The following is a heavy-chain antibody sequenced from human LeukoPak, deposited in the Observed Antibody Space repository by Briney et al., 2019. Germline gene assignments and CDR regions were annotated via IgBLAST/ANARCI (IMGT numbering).Heavy chain of an antibody. D-gene: IGHD3-22*01. CDR3: ARGYKPIVVVITTWFDP. Sequence: SETLSLTCAVYGGSFSGYYWSWIRQPPGKGLEWIGEINHSGSTNYNPSLKSRVTISVDTSKNQFSLKLSSVTAADTAVYYCARGYKPIVVVITTWFDPWGQGTLVTVSS. CDR1: GGSFSGYY. CDR2: INHSGST. V-gene: IGHV4-34*01. J-gene: IGHJ5*02.